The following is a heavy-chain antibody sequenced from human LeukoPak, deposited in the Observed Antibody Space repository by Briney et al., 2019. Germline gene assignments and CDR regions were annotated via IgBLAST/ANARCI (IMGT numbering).Heavy chain of an antibody. D-gene: IGHD3-22*01. CDR2: FYYGGSTSYIPPL. V-gene: IGHV4-59*01. CDR1: GDSMRGYY. J-gene: IGHJ4*02. Sequence: SETLSLTCTVPVSGDSMRGYYWSWIRQPPGKGLEWIGYFYYGGSTSYIPPLNYNPSLKSRLSISLDTSKNPFSLHLTSVTAADTAVYYCARGSAYYYDTSGPRFYYDYWGQGILVAISS. CDR3: ARGSAYYYDTSGPRFYYDY.